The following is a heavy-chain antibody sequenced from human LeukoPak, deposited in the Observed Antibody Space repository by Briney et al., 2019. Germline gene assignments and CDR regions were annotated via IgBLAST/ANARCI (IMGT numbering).Heavy chain of an antibody. J-gene: IGHJ4*02. D-gene: IGHD3-3*01. CDR2: IRGKPYGETT. Sequence: PGGSLRLSCAASGFTVSSIHMVWVRQAPGKGLEWVGFIRGKPYGETTEYAASVQGRFTISRDDFESTTYLQLNSLKTEDTGVYYCTRGSDTIFGVARDGFDSWGQGTLVTVSS. CDR1: GFTVSSIH. V-gene: IGHV3-22*01. CDR3: TRGSDTIFGVARDGFDS.